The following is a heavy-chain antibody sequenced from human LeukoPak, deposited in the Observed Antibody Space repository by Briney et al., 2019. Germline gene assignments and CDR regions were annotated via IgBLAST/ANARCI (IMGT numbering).Heavy chain of an antibody. J-gene: IGHJ4*02. CDR2: IYSGGST. V-gene: IGHV3-53*01. CDR1: GFIVSSNY. D-gene: IGHD1-26*01. CDR3: ARAGTSGSYGDY. Sequence: PGGSLRLSCAASGFIVSSNYMSWVRQAPGKGLEWVSVIYSGGSTYYADSVKGRFTISRDNSKNTLYLQMNSLRAEDTAVYYCARAGTSGSYGDYWGQGTLVTVSS.